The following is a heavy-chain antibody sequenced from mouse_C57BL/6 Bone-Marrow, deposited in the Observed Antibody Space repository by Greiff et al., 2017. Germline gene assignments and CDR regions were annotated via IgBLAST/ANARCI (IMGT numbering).Heavy chain of an antibody. CDR2: IYPRSGNT. Sequence: QVQLQQSGAELARPGASVKLSCKASGYTFTSYGISWVKQRTGQGLEWIGEIYPRSGNTYYNEKFKGKATLTADKSSSTAYMELRSLTSEDTAVXFCARPGSSRYFDVWGTGTTVTVSS. CDR3: ARPGSSRYFDV. V-gene: IGHV1-81*01. D-gene: IGHD1-1*01. J-gene: IGHJ1*03. CDR1: GYTFTSYG.